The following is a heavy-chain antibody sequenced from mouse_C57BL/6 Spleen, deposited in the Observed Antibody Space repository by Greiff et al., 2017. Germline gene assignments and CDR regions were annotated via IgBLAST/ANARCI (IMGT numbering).Heavy chain of an antibody. CDR2: ISDGGSYT. J-gene: IGHJ3*01. Sequence: EVQGVESGGGLVKPGGSLKLSCAASGFTFSSYAMSWVRQTPEKRLEWVATISDGGSYTYYPDNVKGRFTISRDNAKNNLYLQMSHLKSEDTAMYYCAREEGDYVGFAYWGQGTLVTVSA. D-gene: IGHD2-4*01. CDR3: AREEGDYVGFAY. V-gene: IGHV5-4*01. CDR1: GFTFSSYA.